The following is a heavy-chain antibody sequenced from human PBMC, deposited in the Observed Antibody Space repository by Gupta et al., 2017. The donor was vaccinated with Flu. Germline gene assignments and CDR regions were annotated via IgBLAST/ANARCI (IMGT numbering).Heavy chain of an antibody. CDR3: ARDWLAAAGTFWFDP. D-gene: IGHD6-13*01. CDR1: GGSIRSYY. J-gene: IGHJ5*02. Sequence: QVQLQESGPGLVKPSETLSLTCTVSGGSIRSYYWSWIRQPAGKGLEWIGRIYTSGSTNYNPSLKSRVTMSVDTSKNQFSLKLSSVTAADTAVYYCARDWLAAAGTFWFDPWGQGTLVTVSS. CDR2: IYTSGST. V-gene: IGHV4-4*07.